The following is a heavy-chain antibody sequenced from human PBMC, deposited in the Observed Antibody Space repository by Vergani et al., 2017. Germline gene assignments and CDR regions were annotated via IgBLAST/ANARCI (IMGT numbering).Heavy chain of an antibody. CDR3: ARGPQYCSGGSCYGGGMDV. J-gene: IGHJ6*02. D-gene: IGHD2-15*01. CDR1: GFTFTSSA. V-gene: IGHV1-58*02. CDR2: IVVGSGNT. Sequence: QLVQSGPEVKKPGTSVKVSCKASGFTFTSSAMQWVRQARGQRLEWIGWIVVGSGNTNYAQKFQERVTITRDMSTSTAYMELSSLRSEDTAVYYCARGPQYCSGGSCYGGGMDVWGQGP.